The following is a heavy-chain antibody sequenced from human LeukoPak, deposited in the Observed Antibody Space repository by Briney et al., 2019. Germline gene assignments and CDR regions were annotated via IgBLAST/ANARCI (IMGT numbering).Heavy chain of an antibody. CDR2: IYYSGST. D-gene: IGHD3-22*01. J-gene: IGHJ5*02. CDR3: AIDMDYHIAGWFDP. V-gene: IGHV4-59*01. Sequence: PSETLSLTCTVSGFSISSYYRSWIRQPPGKGLEWIGYIYYSGSTNYNPSLKSRVTILVYTSNNQCSLKLSSVSPPETAVYYCAIDMDYHIAGWFDPWGQGTLVTVSS. CDR1: GFSISSYY.